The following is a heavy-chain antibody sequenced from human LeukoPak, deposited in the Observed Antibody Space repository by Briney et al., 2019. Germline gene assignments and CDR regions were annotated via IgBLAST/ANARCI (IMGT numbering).Heavy chain of an antibody. V-gene: IGHV3-72*01. CDR2: SRNKANSYTT. J-gene: IGHJ4*02. CDR3: ARMLYSGGWYGY. Sequence: GGSLRLSCAASGFTFSDHYMDWVRQAPGKGLEWVGRSRNKANSYTTEYAASVKGRFTISRDYSNNSLYLQMNSLKTEDTAVYYRARMLYSGGWYGYWGQGTLVTVSS. CDR1: GFTFSDHY. D-gene: IGHD6-19*01.